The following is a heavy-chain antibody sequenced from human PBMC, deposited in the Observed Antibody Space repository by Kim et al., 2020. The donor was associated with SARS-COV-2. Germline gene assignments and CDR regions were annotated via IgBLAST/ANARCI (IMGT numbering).Heavy chain of an antibody. V-gene: IGHV3-30*04. D-gene: IGHD6-13*01. CDR3: ARDNDGYSSS. Sequence: GGSLRLSCAASGFTFSSYAMHWVRQAPGKGLEWVAVISYDGSNKYYADSVKGRFTISRDNSKNTLYLQMNSLRAEDTAVYYCARDNDGYSSSWGQGTLVTVSS. J-gene: IGHJ4*02. CDR1: GFTFSSYA. CDR2: ISYDGSNK.